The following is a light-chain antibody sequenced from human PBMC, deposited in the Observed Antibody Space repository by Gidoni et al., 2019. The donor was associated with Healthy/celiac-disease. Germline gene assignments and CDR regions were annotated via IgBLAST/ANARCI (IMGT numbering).Light chain of an antibody. J-gene: IGKJ5*01. CDR2: GAS. V-gene: IGKV3-20*01. CDR1: QSVSSSY. CDR3: QQYGSSPPIT. Sequence: EILLTQSPGTLSLSPGERATLSCRASQSVSSSYLAWYQQKPGQAPRLLIYGASSRATGIPDRFSGSGSGTDLTLTISRLEPEDFAVYYCQQYGSSPPITFGQGTRLEIK.